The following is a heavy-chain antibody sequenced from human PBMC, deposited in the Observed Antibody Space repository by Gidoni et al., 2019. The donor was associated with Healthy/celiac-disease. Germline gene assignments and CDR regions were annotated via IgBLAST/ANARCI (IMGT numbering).Heavy chain of an antibody. J-gene: IGHJ4*02. Sequence: QVQLVQSGAEVKKPGSSVKVSCKASGATFSSYTISWVRQTPGQGIEWMGRIILILGRAKYAQKFQDRVTITADKSTSTAYMELSSLRSEDTAVYYCARLPGYSGYDYGDYWGQGTLVTVSS. CDR3: ARLPGYSGYDYGDY. CDR1: GATFSSYT. D-gene: IGHD5-12*01. CDR2: IILILGRA. V-gene: IGHV1-69*02.